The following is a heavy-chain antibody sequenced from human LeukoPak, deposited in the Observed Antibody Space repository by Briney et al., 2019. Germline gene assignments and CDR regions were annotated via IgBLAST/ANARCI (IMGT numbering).Heavy chain of an antibody. CDR3: AKEESQAFSGFDY. CDR1: GFTVSSNY. J-gene: IGHJ4*02. Sequence: GGSLRLSCAASGFTVSSNYMSWVRQAPGKGLEWVSAISGSGGSTYYADSVKGRFTIPRDNSKNTLYLQMNSLRAEDTAVYYCAKEESQAFSGFDYWGQGTLVTVSS. CDR2: ISGSGGST. D-gene: IGHD3-10*01. V-gene: IGHV3-23*01.